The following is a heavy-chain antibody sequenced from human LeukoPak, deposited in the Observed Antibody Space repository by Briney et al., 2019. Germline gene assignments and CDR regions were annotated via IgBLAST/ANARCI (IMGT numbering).Heavy chain of an antibody. CDR2: IYHSGST. V-gene: IGHV4-31*03. Sequence: SQTLSLTCTVSDGSVTSGGYYWSWIRQHPGKGLEWIGYIYHSGSTYYNPSLKSRVTISVDTSKNQFSLKLSSVNAAETAVYYCAGRGGDTRDFDFWGQGTMVTVSS. CDR1: DGSVTSGGYY. CDR3: AGRGGDTRDFDF. J-gene: IGHJ3*01. D-gene: IGHD2-21*01.